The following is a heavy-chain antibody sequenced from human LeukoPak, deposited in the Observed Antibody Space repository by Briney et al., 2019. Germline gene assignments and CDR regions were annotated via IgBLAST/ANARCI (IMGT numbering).Heavy chain of an antibody. CDR2: IYSGGST. Sequence: GGSLRLSYAASGFTVSSNYMSWVRQAPGKGLEWVSVIYSGGSTYYADSVKGRFTISRDNSKNTLYLQMNSLRAEDTAVYYCARDVWEYDAFDIWGQGTMVTVPS. J-gene: IGHJ3*02. D-gene: IGHD3-16*01. CDR3: ARDVWEYDAFDI. CDR1: GFTVSSNY. V-gene: IGHV3-66*02.